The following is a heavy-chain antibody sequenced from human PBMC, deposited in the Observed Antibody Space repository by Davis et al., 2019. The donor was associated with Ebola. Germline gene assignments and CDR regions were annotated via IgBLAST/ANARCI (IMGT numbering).Heavy chain of an antibody. J-gene: IGHJ4*02. D-gene: IGHD3-16*01. Sequence: GESLKIFCVASGFTFSTYTLHWVRQAPGKGLEWVAVISYDGSNQYYADSVKGRFTISRDNSKNTLYLQMNSLRIEDTSVYYCARDLTFGGQLGPGDYWGQGTPVTVSS. CDR3: ARDLTFGGQLGPGDY. CDR2: ISYDGSNQ. V-gene: IGHV3-30-3*01. CDR1: GFTFSTYT.